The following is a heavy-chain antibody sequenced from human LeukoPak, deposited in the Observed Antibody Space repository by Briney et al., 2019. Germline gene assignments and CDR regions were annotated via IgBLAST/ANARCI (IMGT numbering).Heavy chain of an antibody. CDR1: GYTFTSYG. D-gene: IGHD4-11*01. Sequence: GESLKISCKGSGYTFTSYGISWVRQAPGQGLEWMGWISAYNGNTNYAQKLQGRVTMTTDTSTSTAYMELRSLRSDDTAVYYCARTMTTFPLPFDYWGQGTLVTVSS. V-gene: IGHV1-18*01. CDR2: ISAYNGNT. J-gene: IGHJ4*02. CDR3: ARTMTTFPLPFDY.